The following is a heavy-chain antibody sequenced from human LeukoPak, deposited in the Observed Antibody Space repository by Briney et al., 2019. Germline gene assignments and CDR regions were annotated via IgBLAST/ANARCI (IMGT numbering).Heavy chain of an antibody. CDR1: GYKFTSYW. Sequence: GESLKISCKGSGYKFTSYWINWVRQMPGKGLEWLGRIDLSDSDINYSPSFQGHVSISADKSISTAYLQWSSLKASDTAMYYCARHAYNWEIDLWGRGTLVTVSS. CDR3: ARHAYNWEIDL. CDR2: IDLSDSDI. J-gene: IGHJ2*01. V-gene: IGHV5-10-1*01. D-gene: IGHD1-1*01.